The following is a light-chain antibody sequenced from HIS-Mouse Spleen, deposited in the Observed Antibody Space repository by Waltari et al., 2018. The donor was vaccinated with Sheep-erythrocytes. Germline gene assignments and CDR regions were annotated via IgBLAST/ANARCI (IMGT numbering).Light chain of an antibody. CDR1: SRDVGSYNH. CDR3: CSYAGSSTPWV. V-gene: IGLV2-23*01. J-gene: IGLJ3*02. Sequence: QSALTQPASVSGSPGQSITISCTGTSRDVGSYNHVSWYQQHPGKAPKLMIYEGSKRPSGVSNRFSGSKSGNTASLTISGLQAEDEADYYCCSYAGSSTPWVFGGGTKLTVL. CDR2: EGS.